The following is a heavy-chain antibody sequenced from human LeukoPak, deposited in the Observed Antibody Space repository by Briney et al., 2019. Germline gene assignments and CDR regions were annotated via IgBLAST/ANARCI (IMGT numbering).Heavy chain of an antibody. D-gene: IGHD3-10*01. Sequence: GGSLRLSCAASGFTFSTYSMYWVRQAPGKGLEWVAVISFDGSNKYYVDSVKGRFTISRGNSKNTLYLQINSLRTEDTAVYYCVKIDGSGSYYPPELGAQGTVVTVSS. CDR2: ISFDGSNK. CDR1: GFTFSTYS. V-gene: IGHV3-30*18. CDR3: VKIDGSGSYYPPEL. J-gene: IGHJ4*02.